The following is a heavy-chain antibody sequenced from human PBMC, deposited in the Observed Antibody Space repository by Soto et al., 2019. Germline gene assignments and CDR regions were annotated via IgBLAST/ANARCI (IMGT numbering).Heavy chain of an antibody. CDR3: ARGITMVRGVGLFYFDY. D-gene: IGHD3-10*01. Sequence: QVQLQESGPGLVKPSQTLSLTCTVSGGSINSGGYYWSWIRQHPGKGLEWIGYIYYSGSTYYNPSLKSRVTISVDTSKNQFSLKLNSVTAADTAVYYCARGITMVRGVGLFYFDYWGQGTLVTVSS. V-gene: IGHV4-31*03. CDR1: GGSINSGGYY. J-gene: IGHJ4*02. CDR2: IYYSGST.